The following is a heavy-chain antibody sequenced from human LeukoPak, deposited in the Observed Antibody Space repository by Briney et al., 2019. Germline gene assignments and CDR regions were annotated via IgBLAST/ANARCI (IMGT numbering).Heavy chain of an antibody. Sequence: GASVKVSCKASGYTFTSYGINWVRQAPGQGLEWMGWISAYNGNTNYAQKLQGRVTMTTDTSTSTAYMELRSLRSDDTAVYYCARDKGAYHRYSGSLLVWGQGTLVTVSS. J-gene: IGHJ4*02. D-gene: IGHD1-26*01. CDR1: GYTFTSYG. V-gene: IGHV1-18*01. CDR3: ARDKGAYHRYSGSLLV. CDR2: ISAYNGNT.